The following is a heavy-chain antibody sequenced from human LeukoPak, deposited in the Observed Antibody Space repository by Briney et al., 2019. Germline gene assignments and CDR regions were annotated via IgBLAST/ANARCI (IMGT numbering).Heavy chain of an antibody. D-gene: IGHD2-15*01. J-gene: IGHJ4*02. Sequence: GASVKVSCKASGYTFTGYYMHWVRQAPGQGLEWMGWINPNSGGTNYAQKFQGRVTMTRDTSISTAYMELSRLRSDDTAVYYCTRDRDCSGGSCYSFPDYWGQGTLVTVSS. CDR2: INPNSGGT. CDR3: TRDRDCSGGSCYSFPDY. V-gene: IGHV1-2*02. CDR1: GYTFTGYY.